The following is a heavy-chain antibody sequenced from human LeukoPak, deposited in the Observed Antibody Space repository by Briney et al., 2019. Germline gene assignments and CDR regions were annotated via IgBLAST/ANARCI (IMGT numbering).Heavy chain of an antibody. V-gene: IGHV4-59*01. CDR2: IYYSGST. D-gene: IGHD4-17*01. Sequence: SETLSFTCTVSGGSISSYYWSWIRQPPGKGLEWIGYIYYSGSTNYNPSLKSRVTISVDTSKNQFSLKLSSVTAADTAVYYCARVADYGDYALPYWGQGTLVTVSS. CDR1: GGSISSYY. CDR3: ARVADYGDYALPY. J-gene: IGHJ4*02.